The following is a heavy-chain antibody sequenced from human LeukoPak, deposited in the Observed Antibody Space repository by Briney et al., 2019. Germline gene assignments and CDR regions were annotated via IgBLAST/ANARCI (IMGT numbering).Heavy chain of an antibody. J-gene: IGHJ4*02. D-gene: IGHD3-22*01. CDR3: ARAPYYYDSSGKPGRAYFDY. CDR2: INPSGGST. Sequence: GASMKVSCKASGYTFTSYYMHWVRQAPGQGLEWMGIINPSGGSTSYAQKFQGRVTMTRDTSTSTVYMELSSLRSEDTAVYYCARAPYYYDSSGKPGRAYFDYWGQGTLVTVSS. V-gene: IGHV1-46*01. CDR1: GYTFTSYY.